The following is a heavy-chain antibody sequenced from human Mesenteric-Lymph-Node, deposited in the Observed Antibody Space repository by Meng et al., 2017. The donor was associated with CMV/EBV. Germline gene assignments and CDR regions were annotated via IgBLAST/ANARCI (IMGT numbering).Heavy chain of an antibody. CDR2: IYYSGST. CDR3: AREGSGSWFGAATFDY. Sequence: QVQLPESGPGLVKPSQTLSLTCTVSGGSISSGDYYWSWIRQPPGKGLEWIGYIYYSGSTYYNPSLKSRVTISVDTSKNQFSLKLSSVTAADTAVYYCAREGSGSWFGAATFDYWGQGTLVTVSS. V-gene: IGHV4-30-4*08. CDR1: GGSISSGDYY. J-gene: IGHJ4*02. D-gene: IGHD3-10*01.